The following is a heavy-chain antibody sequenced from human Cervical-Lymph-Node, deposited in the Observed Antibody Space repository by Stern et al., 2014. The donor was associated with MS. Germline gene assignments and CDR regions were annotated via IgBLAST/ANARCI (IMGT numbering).Heavy chain of an antibody. Sequence: QVQLQESGPGLVKPSQTLSLTCTVSGGSIRSGGYYWSWIRQHPGKGLEWIGHIYYSGSTYYNPSLKSRVTISVDTSKNQFSLKLSSVTAADTAVYYCARGSEHVYYFDYWGQGTLVTVSS. J-gene: IGHJ4*02. V-gene: IGHV4-31*03. CDR3: ARGSEHVYYFDY. D-gene: IGHD1/OR15-1a*01. CDR2: IYYSGST. CDR1: GGSIRSGGYY.